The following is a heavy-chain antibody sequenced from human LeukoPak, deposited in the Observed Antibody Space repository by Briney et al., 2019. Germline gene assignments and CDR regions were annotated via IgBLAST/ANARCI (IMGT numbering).Heavy chain of an antibody. CDR1: GFTFSSYS. CDR3: ARDRWARHTGRDCNWFDP. D-gene: IGHD1-14*01. Sequence: GGSLRLSCAASGFTFSSYSMNWVRQAPGKGLEWVSYISSSSSTIYYADSVKGRFTISRDNAKNSLYLQMNSLRAEDTAVYYCARDRWARHTGRDCNWFDPWGQGTLVTVSS. V-gene: IGHV3-48*01. CDR2: ISSSSSTI. J-gene: IGHJ5*02.